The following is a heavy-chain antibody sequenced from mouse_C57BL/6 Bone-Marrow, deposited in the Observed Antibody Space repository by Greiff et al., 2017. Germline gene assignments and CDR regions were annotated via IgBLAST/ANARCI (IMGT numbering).Heavy chain of an antibody. CDR1: GYTFTDYY. CDR3: ASPLRQNAMDY. J-gene: IGHJ4*01. Sequence: VQLQQSGPVLVKPGASVKMSCKASGYTFTDYYMNWVKQSHGKSLEWIGVINPYNGGTSYNQKFKGKATLTVDKSSSTAYMELNSLTSEDSAVYYCASPLRQNAMDYWGQGTSVTVSS. D-gene: IGHD1-2*01. V-gene: IGHV1-19*01. CDR2: INPYNGGT.